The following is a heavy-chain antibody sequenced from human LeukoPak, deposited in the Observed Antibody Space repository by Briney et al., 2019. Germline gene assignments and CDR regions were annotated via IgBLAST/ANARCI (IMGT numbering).Heavy chain of an antibody. CDR3: ARDPALSGYFDY. CDR1: EFTFSNYA. Sequence: PGGSLRLPCAASEFTFSNYAMSWVRQAPGKGLEWVSTISSSGGSAYYADSLRGRFTISRDNSKNTLYLQMNSLRAEDSAVYYCARDPALSGYFDYWGQGTLVTVSS. CDR2: ISSSGGSA. D-gene: IGHD3-16*02. V-gene: IGHV3-23*01. J-gene: IGHJ4*02.